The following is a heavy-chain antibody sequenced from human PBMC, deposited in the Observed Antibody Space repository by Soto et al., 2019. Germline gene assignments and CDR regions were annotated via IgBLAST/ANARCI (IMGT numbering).Heavy chain of an antibody. Sequence: GGSLRLSSAASGFTFSTYAMNWVRQVPGKGLEWVSTISGSDGRTYYADSVKGRFTISRDNSRNTLYLEMNSLRAEDTAVYYCTKDRGGIMCEYWGQGTLVTVSS. J-gene: IGHJ4*02. CDR3: TKDRGGIMCEY. D-gene: IGHD3-10*01. CDR1: GFTFSTYA. V-gene: IGHV3-23*01. CDR2: ISGSDGRT.